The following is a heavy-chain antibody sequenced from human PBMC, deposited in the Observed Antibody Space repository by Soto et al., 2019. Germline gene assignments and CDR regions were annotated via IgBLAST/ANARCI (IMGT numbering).Heavy chain of an antibody. V-gene: IGHV1-2*02. D-gene: IGHD2-2*01. Sequence: ASVKVSCKASGYTFTGYYMHWVRQAPGQGPEWMGWINPNSGDTSYAQKFQGRVTMTRDTSITTAYMELSRPRSDDTAVFYCARGHCSSTSCYGSDYYYGLDVWGQGTTVTVSS. CDR2: INPNSGDT. J-gene: IGHJ6*02. CDR3: ARGHCSSTSCYGSDYYYGLDV. CDR1: GYTFTGYY.